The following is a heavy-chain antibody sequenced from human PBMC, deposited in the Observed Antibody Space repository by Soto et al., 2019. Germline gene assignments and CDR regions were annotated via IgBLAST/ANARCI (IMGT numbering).Heavy chain of an antibody. CDR1: VVFFSCYS. V-gene: IGHV3-21*01. Sequence: PGGSLRISCVGFVVFFSCYSMNRLRQATGNGPALVSSISSKPNRGSYYIHYADSVKGRFTISRDNAKKSVYLQMNTLRVADTGVYYCARVRLDYGNKTYFFDNWGLGTMVTVSS. CDR3: ARVRLDYGNKTYFFDN. J-gene: IGHJ4*02. CDR2: ISSKPNRGSYYI. D-gene: IGHD4-17*01.